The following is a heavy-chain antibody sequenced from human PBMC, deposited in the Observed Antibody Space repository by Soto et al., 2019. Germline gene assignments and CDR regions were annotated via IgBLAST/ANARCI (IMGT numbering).Heavy chain of an antibody. J-gene: IGHJ5*02. CDR3: ARERGVGATVMWFDP. CDR1: GYTFTGYY. Sequence: ASVKVSCKASGYTFTGYYMHWVRQAPGQGLEWMGWINPNSGGTNYAQKFQGWVTMTRDTSISTAYMELSRLRSDDTAVYYCARERGVGATVMWFDPWGQGTLVTVSS. CDR2: INPNSGGT. D-gene: IGHD1-26*01. V-gene: IGHV1-2*04.